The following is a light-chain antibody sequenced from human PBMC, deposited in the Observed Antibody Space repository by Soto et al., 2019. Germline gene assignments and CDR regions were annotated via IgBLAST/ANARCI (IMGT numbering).Light chain of an antibody. CDR3: CSYAGSYTYV. CDR1: SSDVGGYNY. CDR2: DVS. J-gene: IGLJ1*01. Sequence: QSALTQPRSVSGSPGQSVTISCTGTSSDVGGYNYVSWYQQHPGKAPKLMIYDVSKRPSGVPDRFSGSKSGNTASLTISGLQAEDEADYYCCSYAGSYTYVFGTGTKVPDL. V-gene: IGLV2-11*01.